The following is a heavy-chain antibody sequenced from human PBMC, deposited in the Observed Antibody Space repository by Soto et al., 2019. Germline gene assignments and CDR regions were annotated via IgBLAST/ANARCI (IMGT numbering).Heavy chain of an antibody. CDR2: KWYDGSNK. CDR3: ARDRPIAVAGVFDY. J-gene: IGHJ4*02. D-gene: IGHD6-19*01. V-gene: IGHV3-33*01. Sequence: PGGSLRLSCAASGFTFSSYGRHWVRQAPGKGLEWVAVKWYDGSNKYYADSVRGRFTISRDNSKNTLYLQMNSLRAEDTAVYYCARDRPIAVAGVFDYWGQGTLVTVSS. CDR1: GFTFSSYG.